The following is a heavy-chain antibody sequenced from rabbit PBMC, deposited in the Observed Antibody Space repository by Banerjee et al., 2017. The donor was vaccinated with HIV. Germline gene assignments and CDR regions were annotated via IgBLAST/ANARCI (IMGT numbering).Heavy chain of an antibody. J-gene: IGHJ4*01. CDR1: GFSFSHKYV. D-gene: IGHD7-1*01. Sequence: QEQLVESGGGLVQPGRSLTLSCKASGFSFSHKYVVCWVRQAPGKGLEWIACINTSSGNTVYATWAKGRFTISRTSSTTVALQMTSLTAADTATYFCARDLAAVTGWNFGLWGPGTLVTVS. CDR2: INTSSGNT. CDR3: ARDLAAVTGWNFGL. V-gene: IGHV1S45*01.